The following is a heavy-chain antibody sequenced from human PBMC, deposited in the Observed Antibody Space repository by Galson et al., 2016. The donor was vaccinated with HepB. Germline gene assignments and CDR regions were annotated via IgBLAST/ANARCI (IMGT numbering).Heavy chain of an antibody. CDR1: GGSISGNH. J-gene: IGHJ4*02. Sequence: SETLSLTCTVSGGSISGNHWSWIRQPPGKGLEWIGYVYNSESTNYNPSLKSRVTISIDRSKSQFSLKLSSVPAADTAVYYCARGRDNMLYWGQGTLVTVSS. V-gene: IGHV4-59*01. CDR2: VYNSEST. CDR3: ARGRDNMLY. D-gene: IGHD2-8*01.